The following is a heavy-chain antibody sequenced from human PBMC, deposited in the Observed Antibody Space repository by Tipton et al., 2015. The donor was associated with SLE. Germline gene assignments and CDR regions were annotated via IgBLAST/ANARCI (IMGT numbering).Heavy chain of an antibody. D-gene: IGHD6-19*01. Sequence: SLRLSCAASGFTFRIYVMSWVRQTPGKGLQWVSAISGSGGSTYYADSVKGRFTISRDNSKNTLYLEMNSLTGDDTATYYCAKEFSQYASGWFYDYWVKGTLVTVSS. J-gene: IGHJ4*02. V-gene: IGHV3-23*01. CDR1: GFTFRIYV. CDR2: ISGSGGST. CDR3: AKEFSQYASGWFYDY.